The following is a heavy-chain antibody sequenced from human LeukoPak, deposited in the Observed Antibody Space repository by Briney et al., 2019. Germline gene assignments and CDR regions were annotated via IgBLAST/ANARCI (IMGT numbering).Heavy chain of an antibody. CDR2: ISAYNGNT. CDR1: GGTFSSYA. CDR3: ARDRSPQMPYYYYYMDV. D-gene: IGHD2-2*01. Sequence: GASVKVSCKASGGTFSSYAISWVRQAPGQGLEWMGWISAYNGNTNYAQKLQGRVTMTTDTSTSTAYMELRSLRSDDTAVYYCARDRSPQMPYYYYYMDVWGKGTTVTVPS. J-gene: IGHJ6*03. V-gene: IGHV1-18*01.